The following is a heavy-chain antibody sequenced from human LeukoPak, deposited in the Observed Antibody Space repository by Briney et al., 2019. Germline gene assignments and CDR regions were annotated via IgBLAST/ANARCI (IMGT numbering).Heavy chain of an antibody. J-gene: IGHJ4*02. CDR2: IYHSGST. D-gene: IGHD1-26*01. V-gene: IGHV4-4*02. CDR1: GGSISSSNW. CDR3: ARVPLGGSYGAFDY. Sequence: SETLSLTCAVSGGSISSSNWWSWVRQPPGKGLERIGEIYHSGSTNYNPSLKSRVTISVDKSKNQFSLKLSSVTAADTAVYYCARVPLGGSYGAFDYWGQGTLVTVSS.